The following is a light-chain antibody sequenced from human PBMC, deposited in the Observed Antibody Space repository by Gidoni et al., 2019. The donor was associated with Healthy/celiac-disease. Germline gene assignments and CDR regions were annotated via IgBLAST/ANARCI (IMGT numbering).Light chain of an antibody. V-gene: IGKV3-20*01. CDR3: QQYGSSPPIT. J-gene: IGKJ4*01. Sequence: EIVLTQSPGPLSLSPGERATLSCRASQSVRSSYLAWYQQKPGQAPRLLIYGASSRATGIPDRFSGSGSGTDFTLTISRLDPEDFAVYYCQQYGSSPPITFGGGTKVEIK. CDR1: QSVRSSY. CDR2: GAS.